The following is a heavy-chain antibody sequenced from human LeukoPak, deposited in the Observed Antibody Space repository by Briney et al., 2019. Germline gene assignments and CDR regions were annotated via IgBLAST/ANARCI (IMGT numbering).Heavy chain of an antibody. D-gene: IGHD3-3*01. Sequence: SETLSLTCAVYGGSFSGYYWSWIRQPAGKGLEWIGEINHSGSTNYNPSLRSRVTISVDTSKNQFSLKLSSVTAADTAVYYCARGHYLWSGYHTKLFDYWGQGTLVTVSS. J-gene: IGHJ4*02. CDR2: INHSGST. V-gene: IGHV4-34*01. CDR3: ARGHYLWSGYHTKLFDY. CDR1: GGSFSGYY.